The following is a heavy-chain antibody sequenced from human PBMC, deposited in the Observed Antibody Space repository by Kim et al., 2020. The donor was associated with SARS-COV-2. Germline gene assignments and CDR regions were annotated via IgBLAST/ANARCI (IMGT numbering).Heavy chain of an antibody. Sequence: GGSLRLSCAASGFIFRQNAMTWVRQAPGKGLEWVSTISSGNGNTYYADSVRGRFTISRDNSENTLYLQMNSLRGEDTAIYYCAKGGWCDDWAQRTLVTVST. CDR3: AKGGWCDD. D-gene: IGHD2-8*01. V-gene: IGHV3-23*01. CDR2: ISSGNGNT. J-gene: IGHJ4*02. CDR1: GFIFRQNA.